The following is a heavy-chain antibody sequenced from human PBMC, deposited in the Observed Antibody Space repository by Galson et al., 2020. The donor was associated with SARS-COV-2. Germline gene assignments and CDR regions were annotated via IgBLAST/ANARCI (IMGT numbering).Heavy chain of an antibody. D-gene: IGHD3-22*01. CDR1: GYTFTSNG. V-gene: IGHV1-18*01. CDR3: ARFSYRSGYPSFDY. J-gene: IGHJ4*02. CDR2: NT. Sequence: ASVKVSCKASGYTFTSNGLSWMRQAPGQGLEWMGWNTNYAQKFQGRVTMTTDTSTTTAYMELRGLRSDDTAVYYCARFSYRSGYPSFDYWGQGTLVTVSS.